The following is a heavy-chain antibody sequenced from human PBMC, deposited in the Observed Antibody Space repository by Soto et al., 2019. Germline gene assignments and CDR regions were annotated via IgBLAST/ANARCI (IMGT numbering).Heavy chain of an antibody. D-gene: IGHD6-19*01. Sequence: GGSLRLSCAASGFTFSSYWMHWVRQAPWKGLVWVSRINSDGNSTTYADSVKGRFTISRDNAKNTLYLQMNSLRAEDTAVYYCVRGEGGWETYWGQGTLITVSS. V-gene: IGHV3-74*01. CDR1: GFTFSSYW. CDR2: INSDGNST. CDR3: VRGEGGWETY. J-gene: IGHJ4*02.